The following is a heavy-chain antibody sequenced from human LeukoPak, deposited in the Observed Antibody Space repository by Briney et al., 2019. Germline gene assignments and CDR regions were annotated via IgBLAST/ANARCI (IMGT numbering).Heavy chain of an antibody. CDR1: GFTVRGDY. CDR2: IYSGGTT. V-gene: IGHV3-66*01. Sequence: GGSLRLSCAASGFTVRGDYMSWVRQAPGKGLEWVSVIYSGGTTYYADSVKGRFTISRDNSENTVFLQMNSPRAEDTAVYYCVTPWSGPTGMDWGQGTLVTVSS. J-gene: IGHJ4*02. D-gene: IGHD3-3*01. CDR3: VTPWSGPTGMD.